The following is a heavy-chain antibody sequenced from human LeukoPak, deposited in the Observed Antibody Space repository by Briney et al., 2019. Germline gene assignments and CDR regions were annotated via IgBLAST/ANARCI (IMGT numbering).Heavy chain of an antibody. J-gene: IGHJ5*02. CDR3: ARAAAAAGNNWFDP. CDR2: IHDSGST. V-gene: IGHV4-38-2*02. Sequence: PSETLSLTCTVSGYSISSGYYWGWIRQPPGKGLEWIAYIHDSGSTYYNPSLKSRVSISVDTSKNQFSVKLNSVTAADTAVYYCARAAAAAGNNWFDPWGQGTLVTVSS. D-gene: IGHD6-13*01. CDR1: GYSISSGYY.